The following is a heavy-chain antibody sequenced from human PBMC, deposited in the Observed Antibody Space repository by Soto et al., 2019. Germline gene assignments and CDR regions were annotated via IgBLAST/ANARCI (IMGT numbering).Heavy chain of an antibody. CDR1: GFTFSSYA. Sequence: EVQLLESGGGLVQPGGSLRLSCAASGFTFSSYAMNWVRQAPGKGLEWVSAISGSGGSTYYADSVKGRFTISSNNSENTLNLQMLRLRAEGTDVYYCAKDAHCTDGVCLIFDYWGQGTLVTVSS. CDR3: AKDAHCTDGVCLIFDY. D-gene: IGHD2-8*01. V-gene: IGHV3-23*01. CDR2: ISGSGGST. J-gene: IGHJ4*02.